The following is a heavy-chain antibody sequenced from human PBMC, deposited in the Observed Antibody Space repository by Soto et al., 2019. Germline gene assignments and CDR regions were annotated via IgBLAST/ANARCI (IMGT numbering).Heavy chain of an antibody. V-gene: IGHV1-69*12. Sequence: QVQLVQSGAEVKKPGSSVKVSCKASGGTFSSYAISWVRQAPGQGLEWMGGIIPIFGTANYAQKFQGRVTITADESTSTAYMELSSLISEDTAVYYCARPSYSSSRYYYYYGMDVWGQGTTVTVSS. D-gene: IGHD6-13*01. J-gene: IGHJ6*02. CDR1: GGTFSSYA. CDR2: IIPIFGTA. CDR3: ARPSYSSSRYYYYYGMDV.